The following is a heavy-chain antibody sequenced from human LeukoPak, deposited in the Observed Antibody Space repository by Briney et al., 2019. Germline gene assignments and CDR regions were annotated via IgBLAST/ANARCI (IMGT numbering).Heavy chain of an antibody. Sequence: SETLSLTCTVSDFSISRGYYWGWIRQPPGKGLECIGTIYHSGTTYYSPSLKTRVTISVDTSKNHFSLKLSSVTAADTAVYYCARHGGYSSSAIDYWGQGTLVTVSS. V-gene: IGHV4-38-2*02. D-gene: IGHD6-13*01. CDR1: DFSISRGYY. J-gene: IGHJ4*02. CDR3: ARHGGYSSSAIDY. CDR2: IYHSGTT.